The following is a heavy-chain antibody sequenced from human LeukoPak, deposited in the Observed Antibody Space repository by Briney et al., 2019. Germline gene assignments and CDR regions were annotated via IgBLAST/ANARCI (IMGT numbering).Heavy chain of an antibody. J-gene: IGHJ4*02. CDR1: GFTFRSYE. V-gene: IGHV3-48*03. CDR2: ISNSGDSI. CDR3: ARQSPGYCSGGSCRSFDY. Sequence: PGGSLRLSCAASGFTFRSYEMNWVRQAPGKGLEWVSFISNSGDSIYYADSVKGRFTISRDNSKNTLYLQMNSLRAEDTAVYYCARQSPGYCSGGSCRSFDYWGQGTLVTVSS. D-gene: IGHD2-15*01.